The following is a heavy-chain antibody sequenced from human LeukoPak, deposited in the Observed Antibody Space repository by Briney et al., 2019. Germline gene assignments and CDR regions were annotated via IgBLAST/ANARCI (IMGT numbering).Heavy chain of an antibody. Sequence: GGSLRLSCAGSGFTFSSSWIHWVRQGPGKGLVWVARMNGDGSTINYADSVKGRFTISRDNAKNTVYLQMSSLRDEDTAIYYCARAGNFRFDYWGQATLVTVSS. J-gene: IGHJ4*02. CDR1: GFTFSSSW. V-gene: IGHV3-74*01. CDR2: MNGDGSTI. CDR3: ARAGNFRFDY. D-gene: IGHD1-7*01.